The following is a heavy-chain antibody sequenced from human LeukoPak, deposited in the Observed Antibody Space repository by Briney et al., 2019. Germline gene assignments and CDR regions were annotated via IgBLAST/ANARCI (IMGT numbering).Heavy chain of an antibody. J-gene: IGHJ1*01. CDR2: INGDGRII. D-gene: IGHD1-26*01. CDR3: VREVGAPGSFQH. V-gene: IGHV3-74*01. Sequence: GGSLRLSCAASGFTFSSNWMHWVRQASGKGLVWISRINGDGRIIEHAESVKGRFTVSRNNADNTLHLQMNSLRGEDTAVYRCVREVGAPGSFQHWGQGAPVTVSS. CDR1: GFTFSSNW.